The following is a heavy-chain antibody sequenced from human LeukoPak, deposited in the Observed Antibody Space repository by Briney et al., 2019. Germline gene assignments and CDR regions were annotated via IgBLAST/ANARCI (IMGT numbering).Heavy chain of an antibody. CDR3: AREPSGWYLDY. D-gene: IGHD6-19*01. V-gene: IGHV3-21*01. J-gene: IGHJ4*02. CDR1: GFSFSSYS. Sequence: GGSLRLSCAVSGFSFSSYSMNWVRQAPGKGLEWVSYISGSSNYIYYADSVKGRFTISGDPAKSSVYLQMNGLRVEDTALYFCAREPSGWYLDYWGQGTLVTVS. CDR2: ISGSSNYI.